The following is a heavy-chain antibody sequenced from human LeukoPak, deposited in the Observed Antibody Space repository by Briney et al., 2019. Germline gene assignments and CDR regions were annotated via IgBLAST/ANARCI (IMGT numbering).Heavy chain of an antibody. CDR1: GFTFINYA. CDR2: ISSRGVRT. V-gene: IGHV3-23*01. CDR3: AKDRVTVITSPFDY. Sequence: PGGSVRLSCAASGFTFINYAMSWVRQAPGKGLEWVSGISSRGVRTYYADSVKGRFTISRDNSENTLFLQMNNLRAEDTAVYYCAKDRVTVITSPFDYWGQGTLVTVSS. D-gene: IGHD4-23*01. J-gene: IGHJ4*02.